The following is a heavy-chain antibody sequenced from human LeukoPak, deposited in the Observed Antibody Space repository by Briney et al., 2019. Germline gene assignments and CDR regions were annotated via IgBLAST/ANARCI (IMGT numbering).Heavy chain of an antibody. Sequence: GGSLRLSCVASGFTFNKYGIHWVRQAPGKGLEWLAVIWNDGSNEYYADSVKGRLAISRDNDKSTVNLQMNSLSAEDTAVYFCARDGSGLAVRGWFDFWGQGTLVTVSS. J-gene: IGHJ5*01. CDR2: IWNDGSNE. CDR3: ARDGSGLAVRGWFDF. CDR1: GFTFNKYG. D-gene: IGHD3-10*01. V-gene: IGHV3-33*01.